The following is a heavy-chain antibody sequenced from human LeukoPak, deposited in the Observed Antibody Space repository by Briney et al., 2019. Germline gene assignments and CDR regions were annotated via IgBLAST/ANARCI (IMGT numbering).Heavy chain of an antibody. CDR3: ARHRRGDPFDY. Sequence: SETLSLTCTVSGSSVSSGSYYWSWIRQPPGKGLEWIGYIYYSGSTNYNPSLKSRVTISVDTSKNQFSLKLSSVTAADTAVYYCARHRRGDPFDYWGQGTLVTVSS. D-gene: IGHD3-10*01. CDR1: GSSVSSGSYY. V-gene: IGHV4-61*01. CDR2: IYYSGST. J-gene: IGHJ4*02.